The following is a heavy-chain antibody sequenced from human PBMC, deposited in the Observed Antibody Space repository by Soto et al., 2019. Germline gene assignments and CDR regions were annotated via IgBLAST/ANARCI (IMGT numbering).Heavy chain of an antibody. V-gene: IGHV4-59*01. CDR3: ARGFPYCISGTYYPLVDF. CDR1: GGSISRYL. J-gene: IGHJ4*02. D-gene: IGHD2-2*01. CDR2: IFDSGST. Sequence: SETLSLACIVSGGSISRYLCGWVRQPPGKGLEWIGYIFDSGSTNYNPSLQSLVTIAVDTSKNQFSLNLTSVTAADTAVYYCARGFPYCISGTYYPLVDFWGQGTMVTVSS.